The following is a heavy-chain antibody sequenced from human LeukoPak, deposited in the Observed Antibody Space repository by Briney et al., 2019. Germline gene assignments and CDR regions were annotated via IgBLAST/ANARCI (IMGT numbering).Heavy chain of an antibody. CDR3: ARDLTMVRGKYYFDY. Sequence: GGSLRLSCVASGFTFSSYSLNWVRQAPGKRLEWVSYISTTSSTIYYADSVKGRFTISRDNVKNSLYLQMNSLRAEDTAVYYCARDLTMVRGKYYFDYWGQGTLVTVSS. V-gene: IGHV3-48*01. CDR2: ISTTSSTI. CDR1: GFTFSSYS. D-gene: IGHD3-10*01. J-gene: IGHJ4*02.